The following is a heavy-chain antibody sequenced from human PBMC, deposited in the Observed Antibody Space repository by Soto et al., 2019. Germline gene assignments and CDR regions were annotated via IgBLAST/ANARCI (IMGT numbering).Heavy chain of an antibody. Sequence: VQLLESGGGLVQPGGSLRLACTASGFTFNHYAMSWVRQAPGKGLEWVSAVSGRGGSTKYADSVKGRFIISRDNSNSTLYLQMDSLRGEDTAVYYCAKDSTVTTSLYFYYYGFHVWGQGTTVTVSS. V-gene: IGHV3-23*01. CDR1: GFTFNHYA. D-gene: IGHD4-17*01. CDR2: VSGRGGST. CDR3: AKDSTVTTSLYFYYYGFHV. J-gene: IGHJ6*01.